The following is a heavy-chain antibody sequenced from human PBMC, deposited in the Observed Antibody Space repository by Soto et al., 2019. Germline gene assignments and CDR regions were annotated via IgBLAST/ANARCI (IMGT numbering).Heavy chain of an antibody. CDR2: INPNSGGT. CDR3: ARSKGLLSHYDFWSGYRQPYYYGMDV. V-gene: IGHV1-2*04. D-gene: IGHD3-3*01. J-gene: IGHJ6*02. CDR1: GFGFAGCY. Sequence: ASVEVPWKACGFGFAGCYRQWVRHAPGQGLEWMGWINPNSGGTNYAQKFQGWVTMTRDTSISTAYMELSRLRSDDTAVYYCARSKGLLSHYDFWSGYRQPYYYGMDVWGQATTVTVSS.